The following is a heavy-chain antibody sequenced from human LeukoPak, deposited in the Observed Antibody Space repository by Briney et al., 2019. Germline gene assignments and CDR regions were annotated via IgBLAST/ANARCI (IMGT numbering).Heavy chain of an antibody. CDR1: GFTFSNYW. D-gene: IGHD6-13*01. CDR2: INSYGSSK. CDR3: VRDLQRHYLGVAVAGRRRWFDP. J-gene: IGHJ5*02. V-gene: IGHV3-74*01. Sequence: PGGSLRLSCAASGFTFSNYWMHWVRQAPGKGRVGVSRINSYGSSKNYADSVKGRFTISRDNAKNTLYLQMNSLRAEDTAIYYCVRDLQRHYLGVAVAGRRRWFDPWGQGTLVTVSS.